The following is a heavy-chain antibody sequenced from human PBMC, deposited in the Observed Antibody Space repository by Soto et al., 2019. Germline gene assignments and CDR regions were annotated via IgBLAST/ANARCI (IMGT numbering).Heavy chain of an antibody. CDR1: GFTFSNAW. CDR2: IKSKTDGGTT. V-gene: IGHV3-15*07. Sequence: GGSLRLSCAASGFTFSNAWMNWVRQAPGKGLEWVGRIKSKTDGGTTDYAAPVKGRFTISRDDSKNTLYLQMNSLKTEDTAVYYCTTAVRITMVRGVRGYWGQGTLVTVSS. J-gene: IGHJ4*02. CDR3: TTAVRITMVRGVRGY. D-gene: IGHD3-10*01.